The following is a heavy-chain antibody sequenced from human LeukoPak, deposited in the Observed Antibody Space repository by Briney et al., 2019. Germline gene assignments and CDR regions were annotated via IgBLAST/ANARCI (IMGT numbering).Heavy chain of an antibody. D-gene: IGHD2-15*01. CDR3: ARVSCSGGACPFGSWFDP. J-gene: IGHJ5*02. CDR2: VYYSGDT. V-gene: IGHV4-39*01. Sequence: SETLSLTCTVSGCSLSRGSFYWGWIRQPPGKGLEWIASVYYSGDTYYNPPLESQVTISVDTSKNQFSLKLNSVTAADTAVYYCARVSCSGGACPFGSWFDPWGQGTLVTVSS. CDR1: GCSLSRGSFY.